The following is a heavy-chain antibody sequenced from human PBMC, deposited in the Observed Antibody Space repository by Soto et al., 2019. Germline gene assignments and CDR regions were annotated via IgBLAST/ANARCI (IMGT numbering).Heavy chain of an antibody. CDR1: GFTFSSYG. CDR2: ISYDGSNK. J-gene: IGHJ6*02. CDR3: AKIRRGSSGWYGYYYYYGMDV. Sequence: GGSLRLSCAASGFTFSSYGMHWVRQAPGKGLEWVAVISYDGSNKYYADSVKGRFTISRDNSKNTLYLQMNSPRAEDTAVYYCAKIRRGSSGWYGYYYYYGMDVWGQGTTVTVSS. D-gene: IGHD6-19*01. V-gene: IGHV3-30*18.